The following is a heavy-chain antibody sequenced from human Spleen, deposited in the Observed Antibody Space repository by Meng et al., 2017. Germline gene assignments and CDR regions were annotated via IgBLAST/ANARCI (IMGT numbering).Heavy chain of an antibody. CDR1: GGSITSSTYY. D-gene: IGHD2-2*01. V-gene: IGHV4-39*07. CDR3: ARGYCSSASCQQDSPRFDP. Sequence: SETLSLTCTVSGGSITSSTYYWGWSRQPPGKGLEWIGSIYYSGTTYYNPSLKSRVTILGDTSKKQFSLKLSSVTAADTAVYYCARGYCSSASCQQDSPRFDPWGQGTLVTVSS. CDR2: IYYSGTT. J-gene: IGHJ5*02.